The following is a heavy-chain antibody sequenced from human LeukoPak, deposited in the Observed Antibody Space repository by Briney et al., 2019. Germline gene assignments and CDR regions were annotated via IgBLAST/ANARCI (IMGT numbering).Heavy chain of an antibody. V-gene: IGHV1-3*01. CDR3: ARATYSNYFGY. J-gene: IGHJ4*02. D-gene: IGHD4-11*01. CDR1: GYTFTSYA. CDR2: TNAGNGNT. Sequence: ASVKVSCKASGYTFTSYAMHWVRQAPGQRLEWMGWTNAGNGNTKYSQKFQGRVTITRDTSASTAYMELSSLRSEDTAVYYCARATYSNYFGYWGQGTLVTVSS.